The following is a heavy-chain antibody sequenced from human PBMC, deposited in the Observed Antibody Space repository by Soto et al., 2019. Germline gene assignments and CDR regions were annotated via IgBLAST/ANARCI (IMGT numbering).Heavy chain of an antibody. CDR2: ISPYNGNT. CDR1: DKTFLSYG. CDR3: ATHIDTVMGFRA. Sequence: QVQLVQSGAEVKKPGASVKVSCKASDKTFLSYGISWVRQGPGQGLEWMGWISPYNGNTNDAQKLQGRVTMTTDTSTSTAYMERRSLRSDDTAVYYCATHIDTVMGFRAWGQGTLVTVSS. V-gene: IGHV1-18*01. J-gene: IGHJ1*01. D-gene: IGHD5-18*01.